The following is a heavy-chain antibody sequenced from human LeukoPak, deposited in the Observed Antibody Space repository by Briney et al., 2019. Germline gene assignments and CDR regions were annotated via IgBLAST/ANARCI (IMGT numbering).Heavy chain of an antibody. CDR3: ARVPGDYYFDY. Sequence: PSKTLSLTCTVSGGSISSYYWSWIRQPPGKGLEWIGYIYYSGSTNYNPSLKSRVTISVDTSKNQFSLKLSSVTAADTAVYYCARVPGDYYFDYWGQGTLVTVSS. D-gene: IGHD7-27*01. J-gene: IGHJ4*02. CDR1: GGSISSYY. CDR2: IYYSGST. V-gene: IGHV4-59*01.